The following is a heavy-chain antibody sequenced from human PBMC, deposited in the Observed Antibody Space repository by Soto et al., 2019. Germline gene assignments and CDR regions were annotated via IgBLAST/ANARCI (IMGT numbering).Heavy chain of an antibody. Sequence: KTSETLSLTCTVSGGSISSYYWSWIRQPPGKGLEWIGYIYYSGSTNYNPSLKSRVTISVDTSKNQFSLKLSSVTAADTAVYYCARVWYSSSWWALDYWGQGTLVTVSS. J-gene: IGHJ4*02. CDR1: GGSISSYY. D-gene: IGHD6-13*01. CDR3: ARVWYSSSWWALDY. CDR2: IYYSGST. V-gene: IGHV4-59*01.